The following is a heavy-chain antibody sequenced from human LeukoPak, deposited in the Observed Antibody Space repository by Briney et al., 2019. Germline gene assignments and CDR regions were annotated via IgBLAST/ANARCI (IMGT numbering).Heavy chain of an antibody. CDR1: GFTFSTLA. Sequence: GGSLRLSCAASGFTFSTLAMIWVRQPPGKGLEWVSSIFPSGGEIHYADSVRGRFTISRDNSKSTLSLQMNSLRAEDTAIYYCATYRQVLLPFESWGQGTLVTVSP. D-gene: IGHD2-8*02. J-gene: IGHJ4*02. CDR2: IFPSGGEI. CDR3: ATYRQVLLPFES. V-gene: IGHV3-23*01.